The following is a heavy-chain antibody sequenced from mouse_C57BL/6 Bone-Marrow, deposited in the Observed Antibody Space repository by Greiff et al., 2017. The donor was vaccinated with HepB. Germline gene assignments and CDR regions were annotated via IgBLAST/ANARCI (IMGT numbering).Heavy chain of an antibody. D-gene: IGHD1-1*01. Sequence: EVKLVESGGGLVQPGGSLSLSCAASGFTFTDYYMSWVRQPPGTALEWLGFIRNKANGYTTEYSASVMGRFTFSRDNSQSILYLQMNALRAEDSATYYYARDIAVAYFDYWGQGTTLTVSS. CDR1: GFTFTDYY. CDR3: ARDIAVAYFDY. J-gene: IGHJ2*01. V-gene: IGHV7-3*01. CDR2: IRNKANGYTT.